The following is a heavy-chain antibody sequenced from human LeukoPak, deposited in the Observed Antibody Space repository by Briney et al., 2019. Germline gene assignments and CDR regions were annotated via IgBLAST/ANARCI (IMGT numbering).Heavy chain of an antibody. Sequence: HPGRSLRLSCAASGFTFSSYGMHWVRQAPGKGLEWVAVIWYDGSNKYYADSVKGRFTISRDNSKNTLYLQMNSLRAEDTAVYYCARDMVKYYSSGLDYWGQGTLVTVSS. CDR3: ARDMVKYYSSGLDY. J-gene: IGHJ4*02. CDR2: IWYDGSNK. CDR1: GFTFSSYG. D-gene: IGHD3-10*01. V-gene: IGHV3-33*01.